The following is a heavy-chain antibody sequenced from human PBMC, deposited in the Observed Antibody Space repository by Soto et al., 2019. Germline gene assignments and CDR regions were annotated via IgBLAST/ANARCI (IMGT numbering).Heavy chain of an antibody. CDR3: ARDSSSSVASDY. CDR2: IIPIFGTA. Sequence: SVKVSCKASGVTFSSYAISWVRQAPGQGLEWMGGIIPIFGTANYAQKFQGRVTITADESTSTAYMELSSLRSEDTAVYYCARDSSSSVASDYWGQGTLVTVSS. D-gene: IGHD6-6*01. J-gene: IGHJ4*02. CDR1: GVTFSSYA. V-gene: IGHV1-69*13.